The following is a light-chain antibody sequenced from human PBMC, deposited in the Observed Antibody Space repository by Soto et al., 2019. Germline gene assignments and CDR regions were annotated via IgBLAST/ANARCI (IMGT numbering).Light chain of an antibody. CDR2: DDS. CDR3: QEYNGFSHT. Sequence: DTQLTPSAPTSAASVGGGVPITCRASQSVSRWLAWYQQKPGKAPKLLIYDDSILQSGVPPRFSGSGSGAELTLTISSLQPDESATYHCQEYNGFSHTCGQGTKVDIK. CDR1: QSVSRW. J-gene: IGKJ2*01. V-gene: IGKV1-5*01.